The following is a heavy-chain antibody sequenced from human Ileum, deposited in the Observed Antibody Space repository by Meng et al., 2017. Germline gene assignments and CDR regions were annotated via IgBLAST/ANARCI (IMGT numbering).Heavy chain of an antibody. CDR3: ARGDDWAKSGNF. CDR2: IHPSGST. V-gene: IGHV4-34*01. D-gene: IGHD3-9*01. CDR1: GGSFSNYY. J-gene: IGHJ4*02. Sequence: VQLRPWGAGLLKPSETPSLTFAVYGGSFSNYYLTWIRQSPGKGLEWIGEIHPSGSTYYSPSLQSRVTITLDTSKNQFSLTLNSVTAADTAVYYCARGDDWAKSGNFWGQGTLVTVSS.